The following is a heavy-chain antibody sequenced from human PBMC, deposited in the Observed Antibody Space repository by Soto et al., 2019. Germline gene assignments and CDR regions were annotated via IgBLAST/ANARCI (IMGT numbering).Heavy chain of an antibody. CDR1: GGTFSSYT. CDR3: ARAIAARPPNDYYYYMDV. V-gene: IGHV1-69*02. Sequence: QVQLVQSGAEVKKPGSSVKVSCNASGGTFSSYTIRWVRQAPGQGLEWMGRIIPILGGANYAQKFQVRVTITADKYTSTAYMELSSLRSEDTAVYYCARAIAARPPNDYYYYMDVWGKGTTVTVSS. CDR2: IIPILGGA. J-gene: IGHJ6*03. D-gene: IGHD6-6*01.